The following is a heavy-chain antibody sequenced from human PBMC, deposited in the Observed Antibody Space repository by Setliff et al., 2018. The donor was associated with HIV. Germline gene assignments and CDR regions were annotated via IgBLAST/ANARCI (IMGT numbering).Heavy chain of an antibody. CDR2: IYNTGST. Sequence: PSETLSLTCTVSGGSISSHYWSWIRQPPGKGLEWIGYIYNTGSTNNNPSLKSRVIISIHTSKNQFSLRLSSVTAADTAVYYCARFSAQDRSSWYLDYWGQGTLVTVSS. CDR3: ARFSAQDRSSWYLDY. V-gene: IGHV4-59*11. CDR1: GGSISSHY. J-gene: IGHJ4*02. D-gene: IGHD6-13*01.